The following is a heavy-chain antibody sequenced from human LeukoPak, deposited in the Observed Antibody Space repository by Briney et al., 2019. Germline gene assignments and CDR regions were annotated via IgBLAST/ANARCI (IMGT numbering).Heavy chain of an antibody. CDR1: GFTVSSNY. D-gene: IGHD4-17*01. J-gene: IGHJ4*02. CDR3: AKSVTSVTTASLDY. Sequence: PGGSLRLSCAASGFTVSSNYMSWVRQAPGKGLEWVSVIYSGGSTYYADSVKGRFTISRDNSKNTLYLQMNSLRAEDTAVYYCAKSVTSVTTASLDYWGQGTLVTVSS. CDR2: IYSGGST. V-gene: IGHV3-53*01.